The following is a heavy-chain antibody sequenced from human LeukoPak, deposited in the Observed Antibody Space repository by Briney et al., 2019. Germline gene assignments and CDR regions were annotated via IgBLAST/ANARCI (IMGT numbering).Heavy chain of an antibody. CDR3: ARELRAYYYGSGSSGLLGY. CDR2: IIPIFGTA. J-gene: IGHJ4*02. CDR1: GGTFSSYA. V-gene: IGHV1-69*13. D-gene: IGHD3-10*01. Sequence: EASVKVSCKASGGTFSSYAISWVRQAPGQGLEWMGGIIPIFGTANYAQKFQGRVTITADESTSTAYMELSSLRSEDTAVYYCARELRAYYYGSGSSGLLGYWDQGTLVTVSS.